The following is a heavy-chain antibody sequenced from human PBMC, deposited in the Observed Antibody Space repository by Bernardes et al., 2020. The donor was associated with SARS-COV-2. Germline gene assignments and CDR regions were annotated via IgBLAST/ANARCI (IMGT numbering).Heavy chain of an antibody. J-gene: IGHJ5*02. CDR2: INHIGST. CDR3: ARGGLSSSPLFSRDP. D-gene: IGHD6-13*01. Sequence: SEALSLTCVVYGGSLSGYYWSWPRQPPGKGLEWIGEINHIGSTNYNPSLKSRVTISVDTSKNQFSLKLNSVTAADTAVYYCARGGLSSSPLFSRDPWGQGTLVTVSS. V-gene: IGHV4-34*01. CDR1: GGSLSGYY.